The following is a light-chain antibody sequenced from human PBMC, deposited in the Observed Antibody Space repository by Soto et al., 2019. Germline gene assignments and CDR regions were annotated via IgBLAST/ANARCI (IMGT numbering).Light chain of an antibody. CDR2: TAS. Sequence: DIQMTQCPSSLSASVGDRVTITCRASQNINNYLNWYQQKSGEAPKLLIYTASSLQSGVPARVSGSGSGTDFTLTISSLQPEDFATYYCQQAHSFPITFGQGTRLEIK. CDR3: QQAHSFPIT. J-gene: IGKJ5*01. V-gene: IGKV1-39*01. CDR1: QNINNY.